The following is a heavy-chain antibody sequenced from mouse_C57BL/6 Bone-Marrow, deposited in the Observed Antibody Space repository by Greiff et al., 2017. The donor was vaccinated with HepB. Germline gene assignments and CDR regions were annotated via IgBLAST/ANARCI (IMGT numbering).Heavy chain of an antibody. Sequence: EVHLVESGGGLVKPGGSLKLSCAASGFTFSDYGMHWVRQAPEKGLEWVAYISSGSSTIYYADTVKGRFTISRDNAKNTLFLQMTSLRAEDTAMYYCARCIYYDYDGFAYWGQGTLVTVSA. J-gene: IGHJ3*01. V-gene: IGHV5-17*01. CDR2: ISSGSSTI. CDR1: GFTFSDYG. CDR3: ARCIYYDYDGFAY. D-gene: IGHD2-4*01.